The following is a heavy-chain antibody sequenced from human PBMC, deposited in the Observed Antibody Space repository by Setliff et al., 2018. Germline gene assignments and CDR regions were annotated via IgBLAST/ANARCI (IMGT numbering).Heavy chain of an antibody. CDR2: IYAGEAT. Sequence: SETLSLTCTVSGDSTSNYYWIRQTAGKGLEWIGSIYAGEATYYNPSLESRVVISVDSSKKRFSLKVSSVTAADTAVYYCARAIVVVPPNALKVYFDHWGPGVQVTVS. CDR3: ARAIVVVPPNALKVYFDH. CDR1: GDSTSNYY. V-gene: IGHV4-4*07. J-gene: IGHJ4*02. D-gene: IGHD2-2*01.